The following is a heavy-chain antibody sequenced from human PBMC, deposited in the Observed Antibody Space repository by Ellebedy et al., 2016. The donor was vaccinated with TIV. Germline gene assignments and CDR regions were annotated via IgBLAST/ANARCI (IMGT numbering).Heavy chain of an antibody. Sequence: PGGSLRLSCAPSGFTFSSFSIHWVRQAPGKGLEWLSYISPSGTSEDYADSVRGRFTISRDNAKNSLYLQMNNLRADDTALYYCVRDQHWAFDYWGQGTLVTVSS. CDR3: VRDQHWAFDY. CDR1: GFTFSSFS. J-gene: IGHJ4*02. V-gene: IGHV3-48*04. CDR2: ISPSGTSE. D-gene: IGHD3-16*01.